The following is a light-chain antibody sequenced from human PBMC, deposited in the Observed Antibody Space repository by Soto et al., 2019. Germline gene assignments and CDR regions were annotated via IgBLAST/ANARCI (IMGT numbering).Light chain of an antibody. V-gene: IGKV1-39*01. CDR1: QSISSY. J-gene: IGKJ5*01. CDR2: AAS. CDR3: QQSYSDPT. Sequence: DIQMTQSPSSLSASVGDRVTITCRAGQSISSYLNWYQHKPGKAPNLLIYAASSLQSGVPSRFSGSGSGTHFTLTISSLHPEDSAIYYCQQSYSDPTFGQGTRLEIK.